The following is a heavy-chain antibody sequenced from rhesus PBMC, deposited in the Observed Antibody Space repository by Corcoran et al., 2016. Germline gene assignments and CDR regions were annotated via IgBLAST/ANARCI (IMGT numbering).Heavy chain of an antibody. V-gene: IGHV4-80*01. D-gene: IGHD6-13*01. CDR1: GSSIRCSF. CDR3: ARRPDSSWSLGAFDF. Sequence: QVQLQESVPGLVNPSETLSLTCAVSGSSIRCSFWCWIPQPPGSGLEWIGEINGNSGSNYYNPSLKSRVTISKDASKNQVSLKLSSGTAADTAVYYCARRPDSSWSLGAFDFWGQGLRVTVSS. J-gene: IGHJ3*01. CDR2: INGNSGSN.